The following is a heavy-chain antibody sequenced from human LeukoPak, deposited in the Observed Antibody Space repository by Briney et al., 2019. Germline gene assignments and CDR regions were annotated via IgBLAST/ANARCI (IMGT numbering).Heavy chain of an antibody. V-gene: IGHV5-10-1*01. CDR3: ARLGGLKQQLVWYYYGMDV. J-gene: IGHJ6*02. CDR2: IDPSDSYT. D-gene: IGHD6-13*01. Sequence: GESLKISCKGSGYSFTSYWISWVRQMPGKGLEWMGRIDPSDSYTNYSPSFQGHVTISADKSISTAYLQWSSLKASDTAMYYCARLGGLKQQLVWYYYGMDVWGQGTTVTVSS. CDR1: GYSFTSYW.